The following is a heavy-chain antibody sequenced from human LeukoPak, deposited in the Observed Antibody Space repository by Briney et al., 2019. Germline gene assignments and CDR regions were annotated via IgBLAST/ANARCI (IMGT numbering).Heavy chain of an antibody. V-gene: IGHV3-7*01. CDR3: ARGLSEWLLYPPYYYYYMDV. Sequence: PGGSLRLSCAASGFTFSSYWMSWVRQAPGKGLEWVANIKQDGSEKYYVDSVKGRFTISRDNAKNSLYLQMNSLRAEDTAVYYCARGLSEWLLYPPYYYYYMDVWGKGTTVTVSS. CDR2: IKQDGSEK. CDR1: GFTFSSYW. J-gene: IGHJ6*03. D-gene: IGHD3-3*01.